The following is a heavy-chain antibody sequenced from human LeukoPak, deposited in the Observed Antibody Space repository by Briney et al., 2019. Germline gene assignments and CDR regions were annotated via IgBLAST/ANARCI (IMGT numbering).Heavy chain of an antibody. CDR2: ISGSGGRT. CDR3: ARDFYDGFALDY. D-gene: IGHD2/OR15-2a*01. CDR1: GFTFSSYS. J-gene: IGHJ4*02. Sequence: GGSLRLSCGASGFTFSSYSMSWVRQGPGKGLEWVSVISGSGGRTYYADSVKGRFTISRDNARNSLYLQMDNLRAEDTGVYYCARDFYDGFALDYWGQGTLVTVSS. V-gene: IGHV3-23*01.